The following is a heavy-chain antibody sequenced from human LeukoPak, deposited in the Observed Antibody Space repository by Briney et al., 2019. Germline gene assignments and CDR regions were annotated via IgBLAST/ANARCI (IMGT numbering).Heavy chain of an antibody. D-gene: IGHD5-24*01. V-gene: IGHV3-23*01. CDR1: GFTFSSYD. CDR2: ISYGGGTT. CDR3: AKTIPYSYFDL. Sequence: GGSLRLSCAASGFTFSSYDMSWGRQDPGKGLEWVSPISYGGGTTYADSVKGPFTISRDNSKITLYLQMNSLTAEDTAKYYCAKTIPYSYFDLWGRGTLVTVSS. J-gene: IGHJ2*01.